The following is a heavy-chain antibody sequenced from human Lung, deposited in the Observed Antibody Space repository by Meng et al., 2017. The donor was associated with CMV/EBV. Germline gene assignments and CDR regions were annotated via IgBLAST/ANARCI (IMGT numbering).Heavy chain of an antibody. CDR2: ISTYNGDT. CDR3: ARGLKIAVAGTKFGT. J-gene: IGHJ5*02. D-gene: IGHD6-13*01. Sequence: ASVKVSCKASGYTITHYGLGWVRQAPGQGLEWMGWISTYNGDTNYAQNLQGRVSMTTDTSTNTAYLELSSLRSENTAIYYCARGLKIAVAGTKFGTWGQGTLVTVSS. CDR1: GYTITHYG. V-gene: IGHV1-18*01.